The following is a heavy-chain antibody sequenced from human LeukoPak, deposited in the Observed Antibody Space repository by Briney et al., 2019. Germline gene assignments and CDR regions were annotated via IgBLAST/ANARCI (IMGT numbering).Heavy chain of an antibody. CDR1: GYTFTIYY. J-gene: IGHJ4*02. D-gene: IGHD3-22*01. CDR2: INPSGGST. V-gene: IGHV1-46*01. CDR3: ARDRGTMILDY. Sequence: ASVTVSCTASGYTFTIYYMHWVRQAPGQGLEWMGIINPSGGSTSYAQKFQGRVTMTRDTSTSTVYMELSSLRSEDTAVYYCARDRGTMILDYWGQGTLVTVSS.